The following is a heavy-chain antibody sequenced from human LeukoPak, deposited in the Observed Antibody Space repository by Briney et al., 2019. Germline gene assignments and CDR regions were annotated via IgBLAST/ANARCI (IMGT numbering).Heavy chain of an antibody. CDR2: INSDGSRT. Sequence: GGSLRLSCEPSGFTFSRYWMHWVRQAPGKGLVWVSRINSDGSRTTYADSVKGRFTISRDNAKNTLYLQMNSLRAEDTAVYYCASLFLCYGCSSSSDSFNIWGQGTMVTVSS. V-gene: IGHV3-74*01. CDR1: GFTFSRYW. CDR3: ASLFLCYGCSSSSDSFNI. J-gene: IGHJ3*02. D-gene: IGHD6-6*01.